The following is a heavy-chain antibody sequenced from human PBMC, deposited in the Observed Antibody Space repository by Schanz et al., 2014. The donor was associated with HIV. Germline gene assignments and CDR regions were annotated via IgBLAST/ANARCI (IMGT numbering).Heavy chain of an antibody. CDR2: FNVMLRKI. D-gene: IGHD3-16*02. CDR1: GGTFRSNA. CDR3: ARALGLSPCDF. J-gene: IGHJ4*02. Sequence: QVQLVQSGAEVKKTGSSVKVSCKASGGTFRSNAITWVRHAPGQGIEWIGHFNVMLRKINSAQKFQGRVSMTADASTTTAFMELRSLRSEDTALYYCARALGLSPCDFWGPGTLVTVSS. V-gene: IGHV1-69*01.